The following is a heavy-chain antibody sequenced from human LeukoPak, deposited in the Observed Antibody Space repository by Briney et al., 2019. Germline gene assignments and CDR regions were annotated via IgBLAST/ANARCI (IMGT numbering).Heavy chain of an antibody. D-gene: IGHD1-26*01. Sequence: PSETLSLTCTVSGGPISSYYWSWIRQPPGKGLEWIGYIYYSGSTNYNPSLKSRVTISVDTSKNQFSLKLSSVTAADTAVYYCARARAGSYSYYYYYYMDVWGKGTTVTVSS. CDR1: GGPISSYY. CDR3: ARARAGSYSYYYYYYMDV. J-gene: IGHJ6*03. CDR2: IYYSGST. V-gene: IGHV4-59*01.